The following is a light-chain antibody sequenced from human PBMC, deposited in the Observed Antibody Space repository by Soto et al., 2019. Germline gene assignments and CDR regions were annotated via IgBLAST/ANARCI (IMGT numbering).Light chain of an antibody. J-gene: IGKJ2*01. Sequence: EIVLTQSPGTLSLSPGERATLSCRASQSVSSSYLAWYQQKPGQAPRLLIYGASSRATGIPDRFSGSGSGRDFTLTVSRLEPDDFAVYYCQQYGSSGTFGQGTKLEIK. CDR3: QQYGSSGT. V-gene: IGKV3-20*01. CDR1: QSVSSSY. CDR2: GAS.